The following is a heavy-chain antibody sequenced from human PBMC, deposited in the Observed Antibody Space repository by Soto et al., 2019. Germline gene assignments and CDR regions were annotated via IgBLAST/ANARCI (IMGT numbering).Heavy chain of an antibody. CDR2: ISAYNGNT. D-gene: IGHD3-3*01. CDR1: GYTFTSYG. V-gene: IGHV1-18*01. Sequence: QVQLVQSGAEVKKPGASVKVSCKASGYTFTSYGISWVRQAPGQGLEWMGWISAYNGNTNYAQKLQGRVTMTTDTSPSTAYMELRSLRSVDTAVYYWARSRGYYDFWSGASDAFDIWGQGTMVTVSS. J-gene: IGHJ3*02. CDR3: ARSRGYYDFWSGASDAFDI.